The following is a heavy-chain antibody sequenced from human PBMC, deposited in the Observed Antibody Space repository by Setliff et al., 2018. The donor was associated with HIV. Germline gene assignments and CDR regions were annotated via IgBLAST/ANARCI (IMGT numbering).Heavy chain of an antibody. CDR1: GFTLSNFW. CDR2: ISWNGDST. CDR3: TNKPESFNSFEV. V-gene: IGHV3-20*04. J-gene: IGHJ3*01. Sequence: GSLRLSCAASGFTLSNFWVTWVRQAPGKGLEWICGISWNGDSTNYADSVKGRFTISRDNAKNSLFLEMTNLRAEDTAFYYCTNKPESFNSFEVWGQGTVVTVSS.